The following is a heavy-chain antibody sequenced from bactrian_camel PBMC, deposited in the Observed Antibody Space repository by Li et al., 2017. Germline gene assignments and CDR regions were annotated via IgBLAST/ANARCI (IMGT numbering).Heavy chain of an antibody. J-gene: IGHJ4*01. V-gene: IGHV3S1*01. Sequence: VQLVESGGDLVQPGGSLRLSCAASGFTFSSSLMYWVRQAPGKGLEWVSAIDSAGGRTYYADSVKGRFTISRGHAKDTLLLQLNSLKTEDTAMYYCATGNSGGSWYGYNYWGQGTQVTVS. CDR2: IDSAGGRT. CDR1: GFTFSSSL. CDR3: ATGNSGGSWYGYNY. D-gene: IGHD6*01.